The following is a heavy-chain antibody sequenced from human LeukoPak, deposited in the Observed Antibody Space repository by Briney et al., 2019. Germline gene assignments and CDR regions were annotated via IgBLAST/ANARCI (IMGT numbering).Heavy chain of an antibody. CDR1: GFTFSNYW. CDR2: IKQDGSGV. V-gene: IGHV3-7*04. J-gene: IGHJ4*02. CDR3: AREVRYSSGWSTSLGFDY. D-gene: IGHD6-19*01. Sequence: GGSPRPSCAASGFTFSNYWMSWVRQAPGKGRELVANIKQDGSGVYYVDSVPGRFTISRDNAKNSLSLEMTSLRAEDTAVYYCAREVRYSSGWSTSLGFDYWGEGTLVPVSS.